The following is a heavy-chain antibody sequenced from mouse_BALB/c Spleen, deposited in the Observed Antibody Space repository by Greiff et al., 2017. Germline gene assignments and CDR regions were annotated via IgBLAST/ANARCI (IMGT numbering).Heavy chain of an antibody. CDR2: INPSSGYT. J-gene: IGHJ4*01. Sequence: VQLQQSGAELVKPGASVKLSCKASGYTFTSYYMYWVKQRPGQGLEWIGEINPSSGYTNYNQKFKDMATLTADKSSSTAYMQLSSLTSEDSAVFYCAGLLGREDYWGQGASVTVS. D-gene: IGHD4-1*01. V-gene: IGHV1S26*01. CDR1: GYTFTSYY. CDR3: AGLLGREDY.